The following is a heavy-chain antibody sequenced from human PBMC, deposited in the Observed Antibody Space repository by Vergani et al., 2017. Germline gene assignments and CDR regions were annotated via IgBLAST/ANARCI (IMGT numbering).Heavy chain of an antibody. Sequence: QVQLQEWGAGLLKTSGTLSLTCGVSGGSFSDYYWSWIRQAPGMGLEWIGEGNHGGRTNYNPSLKSRVSISVDTSKNQFTLQLSSVNAVDSALYFCASITRATTRRNPPPDYWGQGILVTVSS. V-gene: IGHV4-34*01. CDR1: GGSFSDYY. CDR3: ASITRATTRRNPPPDY. J-gene: IGHJ4*02. D-gene: IGHD1-14*01. CDR2: GNHGGRT.